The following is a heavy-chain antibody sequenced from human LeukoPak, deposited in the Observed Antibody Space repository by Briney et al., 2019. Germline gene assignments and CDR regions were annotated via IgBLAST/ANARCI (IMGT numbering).Heavy chain of an antibody. CDR3: ARAYYDILTGYPYFDY. J-gene: IGHJ4*02. Sequence: GGSLRLSCAASGFTFSSYGMNWVRQAPGKGLEWVSYISSSGSTIYYADSVKGRFTISRDNAKNSLYLQMNSLRAEDTAVYYCARAYYDILTGYPYFDYWGQGTLVTVSS. V-gene: IGHV3-48*03. D-gene: IGHD3-9*01. CDR2: ISSSGSTI. CDR1: GFTFSSYG.